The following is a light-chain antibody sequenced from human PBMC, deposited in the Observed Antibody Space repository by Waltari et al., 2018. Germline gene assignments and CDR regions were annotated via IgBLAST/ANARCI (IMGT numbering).Light chain of an antibody. V-gene: IGLV3-19*01. CDR2: GQD. Sequence: SSELTQDPAVSVALGQTVRITCQGDSLRRYYASWYQQRPGQAPRLVLYGQDNRPSVLPDLFAGSTAADTASVTITGAQAEDEADYYCHSRDTISTRVFGGGTRLTV. J-gene: IGLJ3*02. CDR3: HSRDTISTRV. CDR1: SLRRYY.